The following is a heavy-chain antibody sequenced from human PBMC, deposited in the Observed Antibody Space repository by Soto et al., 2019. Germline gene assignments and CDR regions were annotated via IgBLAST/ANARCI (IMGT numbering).Heavy chain of an antibody. V-gene: IGHV5-51*01. CDR2: IYPDQSRA. CDR3: ARGNTGYGNFDY. J-gene: IGHJ4*02. Sequence: PGESLKISCKGSGYRFSTFWIGWVRQMPGKGLEWVAIIYPDQSRAMYSPAFQGQVTISVDKSISTAYLQWNSLGAEDTAVYYCARGNTGYGNFDYWGQGTLVTVSS. CDR1: GYRFSTFW. D-gene: IGHD5-12*01.